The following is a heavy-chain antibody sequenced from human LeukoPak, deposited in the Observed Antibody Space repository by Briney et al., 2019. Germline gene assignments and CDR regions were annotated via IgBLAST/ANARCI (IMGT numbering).Heavy chain of an antibody. J-gene: IGHJ4*02. V-gene: IGHV3-21*01. CDR2: ISSSSSHI. D-gene: IGHD2-2*02. CDR3: ANTILTGAL. CDR1: GFTLSSYS. Sequence: GGSLRLSCAVSGFTLSSYSMNWVRQAPGKGLEWVSSISSSSSHIYYADSVKGRFTISRDNAKNSLYLQMNSLRAEDTAVYYCANTILTGALWGQGTLVTVSS.